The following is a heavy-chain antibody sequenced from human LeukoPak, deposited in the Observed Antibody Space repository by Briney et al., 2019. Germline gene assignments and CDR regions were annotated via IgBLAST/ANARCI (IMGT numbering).Heavy chain of an antibody. CDR1: GYTFTSYG. D-gene: IGHD3-10*01. CDR2: ISAYNGNT. V-gene: IGHV1-18*04. Sequence: ASVKVSCKASGYTFTSYGTSWVRQAPGQGLEWMGWISAYNGNTNYAQKLQGRVTMTTDTSTSTAYMELRSLKSDDTAVYYCARGRGTMVRGPLVDYWGQGTLVTVSS. CDR3: ARGRGTMVRGPLVDY. J-gene: IGHJ4*02.